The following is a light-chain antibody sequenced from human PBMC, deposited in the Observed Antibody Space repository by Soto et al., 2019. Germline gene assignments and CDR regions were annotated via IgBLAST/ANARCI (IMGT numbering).Light chain of an antibody. CDR2: DAS. CDR3: QQYTTFSRA. J-gene: IGKJ1*01. Sequence: DIQMTQSPSPLSASVGDRVTITCRASQPIRTRLAWYQQKPGKAPKLLIYDASTLDSGVPSRFSGSGSETDFTFTISGLQPDDFATYYCQQYTTFSRAFGQGTTVDI. V-gene: IGKV1-5*01. CDR1: QPIRTR.